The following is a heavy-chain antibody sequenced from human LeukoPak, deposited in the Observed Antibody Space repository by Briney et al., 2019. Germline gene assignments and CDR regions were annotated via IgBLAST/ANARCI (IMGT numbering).Heavy chain of an antibody. CDR3: ARHEGIAVAGTASFDY. J-gene: IGHJ4*02. Sequence: KPSETLSLTCTVSGASISSSSSYWGWIRQPPGKGLEWLGNIYSRGYTNYNPSLKSRVTISVDTSKNQFSLKLTSVTAADTAVYYCARHEGIAVAGTASFDYWGQGTLVTVSS. CDR2: IYSRGYT. CDR1: GASISSSSSY. V-gene: IGHV4-39*01. D-gene: IGHD6-19*01.